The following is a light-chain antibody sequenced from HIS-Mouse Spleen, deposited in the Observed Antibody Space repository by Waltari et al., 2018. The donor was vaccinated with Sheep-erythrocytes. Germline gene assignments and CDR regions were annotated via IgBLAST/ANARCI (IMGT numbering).Light chain of an antibody. CDR2: EGS. CDR3: QAWDSSHVV. CDR1: SSDVGSYNL. J-gene: IGLJ2*01. Sequence: QSALTQPASVSGSPGQSITISCTGTSSDVGSYNLVSWYQQHPGKAPKLMIYEGSKRPSWVSNRFSGSKSGNTASLTISGLQAEDEADYYCQAWDSSHVVFGGGTKLTVL. V-gene: IGLV2-23*01.